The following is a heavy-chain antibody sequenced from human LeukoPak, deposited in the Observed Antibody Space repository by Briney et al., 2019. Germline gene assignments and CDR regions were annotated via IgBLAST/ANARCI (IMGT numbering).Heavy chain of an antibody. CDR2: MYDGGST. CDR3: ARARVASRIVLHY. CDR1: GGSISSYY. V-gene: IGHV4-4*09. Sequence: SETLSLTCNVSGGSISSYYYNWIRQSLGKGLEWIGYMYDGGSTSYNPSLRSRVSFSIDTSKKQFSLRLTSVTAADTAVYYCARARVASRIVLHYWGHGTLVTVSS. D-gene: IGHD6-6*01. J-gene: IGHJ4*01.